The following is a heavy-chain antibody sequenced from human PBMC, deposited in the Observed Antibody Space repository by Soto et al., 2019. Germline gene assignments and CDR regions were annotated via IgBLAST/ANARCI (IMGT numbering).Heavy chain of an antibody. D-gene: IGHD2-21*02. CDR1: GFTFSGSA. Sequence: EVQLVESGGGLVQPGGSLKLSCAASGFTFSGSAMHWVRQASGKGLEWVGRIRSKANNYATAYAASVKGRFTIYREESKNTAYLQRNSPKRADTVVYYSTRHALQYCGGDFCLIPSFDLWGRGTMVAVSS. CDR3: TRHALQYCGGDFCLIPSFDL. V-gene: IGHV3-73*02. J-gene: IGHJ2*01. CDR2: IRSKANNYAT.